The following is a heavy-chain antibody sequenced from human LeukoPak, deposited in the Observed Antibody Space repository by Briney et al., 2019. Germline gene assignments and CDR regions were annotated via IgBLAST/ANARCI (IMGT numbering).Heavy chain of an antibody. CDR3: AKRGNAISFFDP. V-gene: IGHV3-23*01. D-gene: IGHD2/OR15-2a*01. J-gene: IGHJ5*02. CDR2: LSGSGDIT. CDR1: GFTFSNYG. Sequence: GGSLRLSCAASGFTFSNYGMYWVRQAPGKGLEWVSGLSGSGDITHYTDSVKGRFTISRDNSKNTLYLEMNNLRAEDTDLYYCAKRGNAISFFDPWGQGTLVTVSS.